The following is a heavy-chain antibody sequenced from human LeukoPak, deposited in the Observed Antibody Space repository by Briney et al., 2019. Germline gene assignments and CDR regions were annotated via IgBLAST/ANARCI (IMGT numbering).Heavy chain of an antibody. CDR1: GGSISSGGYS. Sequence: SETLSLTCAVSGGSISSGGYSWSWIRQPPGKGLEWIGYIYYSGSTYYNPSLKSRVTISVDTSKNQFSLKLSSVTAADTAVYYCARAYSSGWYDNVGYYYYMDVWGKGTTVTVSS. CDR2: IYYSGST. J-gene: IGHJ6*03. CDR3: ARAYSSGWYDNVGYYYYMDV. D-gene: IGHD6-19*01. V-gene: IGHV4-30-4*07.